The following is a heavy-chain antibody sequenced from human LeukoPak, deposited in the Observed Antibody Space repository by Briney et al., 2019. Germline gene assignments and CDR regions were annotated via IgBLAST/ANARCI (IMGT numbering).Heavy chain of an antibody. Sequence: PGGSLRLSCAASGFTFRSYGMHGVRQAPGKGLEWVAVISYDGSNKYYADSVKGRFTISRDNSKNTLYLQMNSLRAEDTAVYYCAKDSSGWYGREYYFDYWGQGTLVTVSS. CDR3: AKDSSGWYGREYYFDY. J-gene: IGHJ4*02. CDR2: ISYDGSNK. CDR1: GFTFRSYG. D-gene: IGHD6-19*01. V-gene: IGHV3-30*18.